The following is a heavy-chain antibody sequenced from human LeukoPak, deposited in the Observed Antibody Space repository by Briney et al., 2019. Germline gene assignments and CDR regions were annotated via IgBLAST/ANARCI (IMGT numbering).Heavy chain of an antibody. Sequence: GGSLRLSCAASGFTFSGYVMTWVRQPPGKGLQWVADISGSGGSTYYADSVNGRFSISRDNSKNMLYLQMNSLRAEDTAVYYCAKDWAETYSSSWYGYYYMDVWGKGTTVTVSS. CDR3: AKDWAETYSSSWYGYYYMDV. CDR2: ISGSGGST. J-gene: IGHJ6*03. D-gene: IGHD6-13*01. CDR1: GFTFSGYV. V-gene: IGHV3-23*01.